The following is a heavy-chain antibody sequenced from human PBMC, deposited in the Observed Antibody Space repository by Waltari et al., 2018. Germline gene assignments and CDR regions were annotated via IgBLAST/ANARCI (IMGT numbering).Heavy chain of an antibody. D-gene: IGHD6-13*01. J-gene: IGHJ4*02. V-gene: IGHV1-69-2*01. Sequence: EVQLVQSGAEVKKPGATVKISCKASGYTFTDYYIPWVQQAPGKGLEWMGRVDPEDGETIYAEKFQGRVTITADTSTDTAYMELSSLRSEDTAVYYCATDRGGIAAAVFDYWGQGTLVTVSS. CDR1: GYTFTDYY. CDR2: VDPEDGET. CDR3: ATDRGGIAAAVFDY.